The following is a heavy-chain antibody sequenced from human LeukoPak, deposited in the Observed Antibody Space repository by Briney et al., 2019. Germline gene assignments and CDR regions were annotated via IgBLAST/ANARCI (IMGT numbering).Heavy chain of an antibody. Sequence: PGGSLRLSCAASGFTFRSYNMNWVRQAPGKGLEWVSYISRSGSDIHYADSVKGRFTISRDNAKNLLYLQMNSLRVEDTAVYYCARGCGGDCYIIDYWGQGTQVTVSS. D-gene: IGHD2-21*02. V-gene: IGHV3-48*01. CDR1: GFTFRSYN. CDR2: ISRSGSDI. J-gene: IGHJ4*02. CDR3: ARGCGGDCYIIDY.